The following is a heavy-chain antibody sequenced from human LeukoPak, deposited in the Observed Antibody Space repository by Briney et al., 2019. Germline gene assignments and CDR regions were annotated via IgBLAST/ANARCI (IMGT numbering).Heavy chain of an antibody. CDR1: GGTFTSNA. D-gene: IGHD3-9*01. Sequence: SVKVSCKASGGTFTSNAISWVRHAPGQGLEWMGRIIPIFGTANYAQKFQGRVTITTDESTSTAYMELSSLRSEDTAVYYCARAIDYDILTGYYSLTAWGQGTLVTVSS. CDR3: ARAIDYDILTGYYSLTA. J-gene: IGHJ5*02. V-gene: IGHV1-69*05. CDR2: IIPIFGTA.